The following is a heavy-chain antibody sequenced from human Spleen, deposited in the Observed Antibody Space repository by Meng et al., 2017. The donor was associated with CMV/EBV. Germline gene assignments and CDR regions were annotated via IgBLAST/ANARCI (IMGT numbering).Heavy chain of an antibody. CDR1: GSFSGYY. J-gene: IGHJ2*01. D-gene: IGHD5-24*01. CDR2: ITHSGST. Sequence: GSFSGYYWSWLRQPPGKGLEWIGEITHSGSTNSNPSLKSRVTISVDTSKNQFSLKLSSVTAADTAVYYCARGRGRMATIGRYWYFDLWGRGTLVTVSS. V-gene: IGHV4-34*01. CDR3: ARGRGRMATIGRYWYFDL.